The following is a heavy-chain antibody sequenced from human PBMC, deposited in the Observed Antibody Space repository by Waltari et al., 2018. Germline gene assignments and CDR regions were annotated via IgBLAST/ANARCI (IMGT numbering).Heavy chain of an antibody. CDR2: VSAYNGNK. Sequence: QVQLVQSGAEVKKPGASVKVSCKASGYTFTSYGISWVRQAPGQGLEWMGWVSAYNGNKNYAQKLQGRVTMTTDTSTSTAYMELRSLRSDDTAVYYCARDLEQWLVLSFGYWGQGTLVTVSS. D-gene: IGHD6-19*01. CDR1: GYTFTSYG. V-gene: IGHV1-18*01. J-gene: IGHJ4*02. CDR3: ARDLEQWLVLSFGY.